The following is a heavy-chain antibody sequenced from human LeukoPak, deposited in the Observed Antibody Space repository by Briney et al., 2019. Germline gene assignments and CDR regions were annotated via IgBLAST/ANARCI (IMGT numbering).Heavy chain of an antibody. CDR3: ARAPVATPSEFDY. CDR2: IYCSGST. CDR1: GGSISSGGYY. V-gene: IGHV4-31*03. J-gene: IGHJ4*02. Sequence: SETLSLTCTVSGGSISSGGYYWSWIRQHPGKGLAWIGYIYCSGSTYYNPSLKSRVTISVDTSRNQFSLKLSSTTAADTAVYYCARAPVATPSEFDYWGQGTLVTVSS. D-gene: IGHD5-12*01.